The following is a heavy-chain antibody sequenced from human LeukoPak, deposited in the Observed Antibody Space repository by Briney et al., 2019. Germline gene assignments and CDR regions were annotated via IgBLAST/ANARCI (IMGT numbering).Heavy chain of an antibody. CDR1: GGSISGYT. J-gene: IGHJ4*02. V-gene: IGHV4-4*07. CDR3: ARGVVGATAFAY. CDR2: IYASGST. Sequence: SETLSLTCTVSGGSISGYTWSWIRQPAGKGLEWIGRIYASGSTNYNPSLQGRVTMSVDTSRGQFFLMVHSVTAADTAVYYCARGVVGATAFAYWGQGTVVTAPS. D-gene: IGHD1-26*01.